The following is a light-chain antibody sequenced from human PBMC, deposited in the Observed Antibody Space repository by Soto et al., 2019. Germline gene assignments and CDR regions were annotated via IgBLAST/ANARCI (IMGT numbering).Light chain of an antibody. CDR3: QSYDSRLSGWGL. Sequence: QSVLTQPPSVSGAPGQRVTITCTGSSSNIGARYDVHWYQQLPGTAPKLLIYGNSNRPSGVPDRFSGSKSGTSASLAITGLQADDEADYYYQSYDSRLSGWGLFGGGTKLTVL. V-gene: IGLV1-40*01. CDR2: GNS. J-gene: IGLJ2*01. CDR1: SSNIGARYD.